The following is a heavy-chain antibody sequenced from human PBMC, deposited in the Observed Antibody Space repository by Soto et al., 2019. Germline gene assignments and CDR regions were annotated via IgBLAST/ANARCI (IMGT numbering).Heavy chain of an antibody. V-gene: IGHV3-33*01. CDR1: EIIFNGFG. Sequence: LRLSCAASEIIFNGFGMHWVRQAPGKGLEWVAVIRYDGSDIHYADSVKGRFTISRDNSKNTLYLQMDSLRGEDTAVYYCARDGVGATAYFGYFDYWGQGALVTVSS. D-gene: IGHD1-26*01. CDR3: ARDGVGATAYFGYFDY. J-gene: IGHJ4*02. CDR2: IRYDGSDI.